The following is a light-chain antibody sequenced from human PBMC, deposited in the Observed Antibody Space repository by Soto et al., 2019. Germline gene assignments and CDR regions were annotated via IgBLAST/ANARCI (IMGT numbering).Light chain of an antibody. J-gene: IGKJ5*01. Sequence: DIEMTQSPASLSASVGDRVNISCRTSQTINNNLNSYQQRPGKAPKLLIYSSSSLMSGVPPRFSGSESGTDFPLRISRLQPEDFATLFLQQTYINPFTFGHGTRLHIK. CDR2: SSS. CDR3: QQTYINPFT. CDR1: QTINNN. V-gene: IGKV1-39*01.